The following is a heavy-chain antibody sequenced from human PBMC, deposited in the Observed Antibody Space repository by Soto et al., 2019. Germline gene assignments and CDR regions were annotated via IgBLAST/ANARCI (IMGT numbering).Heavy chain of an antibody. CDR3: ARAKIEYSSSLWCDP. V-gene: IGHV3-48*01. CDR2: ISSSSSTI. CDR1: GFTFSSYS. D-gene: IGHD6-6*01. J-gene: IGHJ5*02. Sequence: EVQLVESGGGLVQPGGSLRLSCAASGFTFSSYSMNWVRQAPGKGLEWVSYISSSSSTIYYADSVKGRFTISRDNAKNSLYLQMNSLRAEDTAVYYCARAKIEYSSSLWCDPWGQGTLVTVSS.